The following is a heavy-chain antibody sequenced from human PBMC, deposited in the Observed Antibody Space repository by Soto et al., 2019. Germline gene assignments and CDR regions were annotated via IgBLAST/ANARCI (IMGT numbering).Heavy chain of an antibody. CDR1: GGSISSGGYY. Sequence: QGQLQDSGPGLVKPSQTLSLTSTVSGGSISSGGYYWSWILQHPGKGLEWIGYIYYSGSTYYNPSLKSRVTISVDTSKNQFSLKLSSVAAADTAVYYCARVKRARVVAVNWFDPWGQGTLVTVSS. CDR2: IYYSGST. CDR3: ARVKRARVVAVNWFDP. D-gene: IGHD2-15*01. J-gene: IGHJ5*02. V-gene: IGHV4-31*03.